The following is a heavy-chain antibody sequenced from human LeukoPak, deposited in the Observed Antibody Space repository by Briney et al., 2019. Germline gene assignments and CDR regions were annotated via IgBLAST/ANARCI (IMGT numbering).Heavy chain of an antibody. D-gene: IGHD6-25*01. J-gene: IGHJ4*02. CDR3: ARRYTAVDY. CDR1: GGSFSGYY. V-gene: IGHV4-34*09. CDR2: IYYSGST. Sequence: PSETLSLTCAVYGGSFSGYYWSWIRQPPGKGLEWIGYIYYSGSTYYNPSLKSRVTISVDTSKNQFSLKLSSVTAADTAVYYCARRYTAVDYWGQGTLVTVSS.